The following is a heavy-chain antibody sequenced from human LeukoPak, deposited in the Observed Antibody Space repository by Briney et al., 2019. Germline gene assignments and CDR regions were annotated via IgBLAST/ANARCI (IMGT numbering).Heavy chain of an antibody. V-gene: IGHV1-2*06. CDR1: GYTFTGYY. CDR3: ASNSDCSSTSCSPGD. Sequence: ASVKVSCKASGYTFTGYYMHWVRQAPGQGLEWMGRINPNSGGTNYAQKFQGRVTMTRDTSISTAYMELSRLRSDDTAVYYCASNSDCSSTSCSPGDWGQGTLVTVSS. J-gene: IGHJ4*02. D-gene: IGHD2-2*01. CDR2: INPNSGGT.